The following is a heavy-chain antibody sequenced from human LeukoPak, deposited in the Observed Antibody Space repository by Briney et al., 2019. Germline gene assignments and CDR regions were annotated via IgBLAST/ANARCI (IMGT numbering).Heavy chain of an antibody. CDR1: GFPVSSNY. V-gene: IGHV3-53*01. CDR2: LYNGGRT. J-gene: IGHJ4*02. D-gene: IGHD3-22*01. Sequence: GGSLRLSCGASGFPVSSNYMSWVRQAPGEGLEWVSLLYNGGRTYYADSVRGRFTISRDNSNNILYLQMNSLRAEDTAVYYCARGNYDSSGYYWGQGTLVTVSS. CDR3: ARGNYDSSGYY.